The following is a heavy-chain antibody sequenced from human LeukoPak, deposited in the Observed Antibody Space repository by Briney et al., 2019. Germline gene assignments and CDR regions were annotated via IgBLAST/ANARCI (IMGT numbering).Heavy chain of an antibody. CDR2: MNPNSGNT. Sequence: ASVKVSCKASGYTFTSYDISWVRQATGQGLEWMGWMNPNSGNTGYAQKFQGRVTMTRDTSISTAYMELSSLRSEDTAVYYCARGRRSSGYRRTNWFDPWGQGTLVTVSS. V-gene: IGHV1-8*01. D-gene: IGHD6-19*01. J-gene: IGHJ5*02. CDR3: ARGRRSSGYRRTNWFDP. CDR1: GYTFTSYD.